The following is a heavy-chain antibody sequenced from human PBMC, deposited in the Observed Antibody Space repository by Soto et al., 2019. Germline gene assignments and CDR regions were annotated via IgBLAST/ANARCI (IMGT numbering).Heavy chain of an antibody. V-gene: IGHV3-33*01. CDR1: GFTFSSYG. D-gene: IGHD3-10*01. J-gene: IGHJ3*02. Sequence: QVQLVESGGGVVQPGRSLRLSCAASGFTFSSYGMHWVRQAPGKGLEWVAVIWYDGINKYYAGSVKGRFTMSRDISKNTLYLQMNSLRAEDTAVYYCARDLYYGSGSPKGAFDIWGQGTMVTVSS. CDR2: IWYDGINK. CDR3: ARDLYYGSGSPKGAFDI.